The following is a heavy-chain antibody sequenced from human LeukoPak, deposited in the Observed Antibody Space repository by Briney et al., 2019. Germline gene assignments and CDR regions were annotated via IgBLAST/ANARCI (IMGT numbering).Heavy chain of an antibody. CDR2: ISSSSRYI. V-gene: IGHV3-21*01. Sequence: GGSLRLSCAASGFTFSSYSMNWVRQAPGKGLEWVSSISSSSRYIYYADSVKDRFTISRDNAKNSLYVQMNSLRAEDTAVYYCARDWVVAATAYGMDVWGQGTTVTVSS. D-gene: IGHD2-15*01. CDR3: ARDWVVAATAYGMDV. J-gene: IGHJ6*02. CDR1: GFTFSSYS.